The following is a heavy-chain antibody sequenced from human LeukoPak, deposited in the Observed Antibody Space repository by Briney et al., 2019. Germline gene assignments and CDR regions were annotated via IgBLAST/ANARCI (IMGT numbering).Heavy chain of an antibody. D-gene: IGHD1-1*01. J-gene: IGHJ5*02. V-gene: IGHV1-2*02. CDR2: INPHTGGT. CDR3: ARGTGSSWFDP. CDR1: GYTITGYY. Sequence: ASVKVSCKASGYTITGYYLHWVRQAPGQGLGWMGWINPHTGGTLYAQKFLGRVTMTRDTSINTAYMGLNNLKSDDTAVYFCARGTGSSWFDPWGQGTLVTVSS.